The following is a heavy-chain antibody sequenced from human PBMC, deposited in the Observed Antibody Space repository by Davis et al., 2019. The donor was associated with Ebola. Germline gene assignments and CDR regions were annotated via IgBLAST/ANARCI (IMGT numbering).Heavy chain of an antibody. D-gene: IGHD6-13*01. CDR1: GFTFSDYY. V-gene: IGHV4-59*01. CDR2: IYYSGST. J-gene: IGHJ4*02. Sequence: ESLKISCAASGFTFSDYYMSWIRQPPGKGLEWIGYIYYSGSTNYNPSLKSRVTISVDTSKNQFSLKLSSVTAADTAVYYCARIAAAGRSIDYWGQGTLVTVSS. CDR3: ARIAAAGRSIDY.